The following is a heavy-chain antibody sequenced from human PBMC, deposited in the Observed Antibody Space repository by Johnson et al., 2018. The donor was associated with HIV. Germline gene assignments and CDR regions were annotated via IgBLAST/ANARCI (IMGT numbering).Heavy chain of an antibody. D-gene: IGHD3-16*01. CDR3: ARGEARLGDAFDI. J-gene: IGHJ3*02. V-gene: IGHV3-9*01. Sequence: VQLVESGGGLVQPGGSLRLSCAASGFTFDDYAMHWVRQAPGKGLEWVSGIRWNSGSIGYADSVKGRFTISRDNAKNSLYLQMNSLRAEDTALYYCARGEARLGDAFDIWGQGTMVTVSS. CDR1: GFTFDDYA. CDR2: IRWNSGSI.